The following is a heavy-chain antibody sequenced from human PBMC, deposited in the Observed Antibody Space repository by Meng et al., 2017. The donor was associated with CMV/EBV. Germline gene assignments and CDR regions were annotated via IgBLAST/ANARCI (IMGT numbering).Heavy chain of an antibody. D-gene: IGHD2-2*01. CDR1: CTVYG. J-gene: IGHJ5*02. CDR2: INPISGGT. CDR3: ARVGLVYYSSTSCRNWFDP. V-gene: IGHV1-2*02. Sequence: CTVYGNRWVRQAPGQGLEWLGWINPISGGTNYSQKSQCSVTMTIDTSISTAYMAVSRLRSDDTAVYSGARVGLVYYSSTSCRNWFDPWGQGTLVTVSS.